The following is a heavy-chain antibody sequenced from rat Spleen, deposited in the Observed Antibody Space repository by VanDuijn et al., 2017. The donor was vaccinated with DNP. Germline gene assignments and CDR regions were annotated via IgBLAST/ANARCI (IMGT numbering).Heavy chain of an antibody. CDR1: GFTFNDYY. V-gene: IGHV5-25*01. CDR2: ITNTGDGT. J-gene: IGHJ3*01. Sequence: EVQLVESGGGLVQPGGSMKLSCAASGFTFNDYYMAWVRRAPTKGLEWVASITNTGDGTYYSDSVKGRFSISRDNAKSTLYLQVNSLRSEDTATYYCASLWTLTYWGQGTLVTVSS. D-gene: IGHD1-3*01. CDR3: ASLWTLTY.